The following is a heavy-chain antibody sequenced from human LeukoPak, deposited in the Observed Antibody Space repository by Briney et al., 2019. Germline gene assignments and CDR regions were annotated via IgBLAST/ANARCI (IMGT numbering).Heavy chain of an antibody. V-gene: IGHV4-59*08. Sequence: GSLRLSCAASGFTFSSYYMSWIRQPPGKGLEWIGYIYYSGSTNYNPSLKSRVTISVDTSKNQFSLKLSSVTAADTAVYYCARRPAIGITMVRGVPGADAFDIWGQGTMVTVSS. CDR3: ARRPAIGITMVRGVPGADAFDI. D-gene: IGHD3-10*01. CDR2: IYYSGST. J-gene: IGHJ3*02. CDR1: GFTFSSYY.